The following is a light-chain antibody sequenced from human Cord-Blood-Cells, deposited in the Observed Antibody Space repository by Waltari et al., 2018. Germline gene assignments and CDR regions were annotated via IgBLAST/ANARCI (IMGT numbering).Light chain of an antibody. Sequence: QLVLTQSPSASASLGASVKLTCTLSSGHRSYAIARHPQQPEKGPRYLMKLNSDGSHSKGDGIPDRFSGSSSGAERYLTISSLQSEDEADYYCQTWGTGIRVFGGGTKLTVL. CDR1: SGHRSYA. V-gene: IGLV4-69*01. CDR3: QTWGTGIRV. CDR2: LNSDGSH. J-gene: IGLJ3*02.